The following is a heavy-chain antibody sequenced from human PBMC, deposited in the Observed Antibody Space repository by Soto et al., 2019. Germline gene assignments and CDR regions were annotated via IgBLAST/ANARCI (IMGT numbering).Heavy chain of an antibody. Sequence: PGGSLRLSCAASGFTFTRYWMHWVRQVPGEGLVWVSRIDSDGSDKTYADSVKGRFTISRDNAKNTLYLHMNSLRAEDTAVYYCARDDHDRYTYAYSGWLDSWGQGTLVTVSS. CDR2: IDSDGSDK. CDR3: ARDDHDRYTYAYSGWLDS. CDR1: GFTFTRYW. D-gene: IGHD5-18*01. V-gene: IGHV3-74*01. J-gene: IGHJ5*01.